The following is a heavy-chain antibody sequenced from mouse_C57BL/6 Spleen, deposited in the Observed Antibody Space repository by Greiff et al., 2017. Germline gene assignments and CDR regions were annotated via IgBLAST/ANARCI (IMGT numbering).Heavy chain of an antibody. D-gene: IGHD2-1*01. CDR1: GYTFTSYW. CDR3: ALYYKNAMDY. Sequence: QVQLQQSGAELVKPGASVKLSCKASGYTFTSYWMHWVKQRPGQGLEWIGMIHPNSGSTNYNEKFKSKATLTVDKSSSTAYMQLSSLTSEDSAVYYCALYYKNAMDYWGQGTSVTVSS. CDR2: IHPNSGST. J-gene: IGHJ4*01. V-gene: IGHV1-64*01.